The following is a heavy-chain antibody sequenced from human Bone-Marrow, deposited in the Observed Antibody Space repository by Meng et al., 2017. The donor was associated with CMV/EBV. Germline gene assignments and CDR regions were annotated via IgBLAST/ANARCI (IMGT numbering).Heavy chain of an antibody. D-gene: IGHD3/OR15-3a*01. J-gene: IGHJ1*01. Sequence: GGSLRLSCAASGFTFDDSNMHWVRQPPGKGLEWVSFITWDGGSRNYADSVKGRFTISRDNSKNSLFLQMNSLRADDTALYYWVKGGNDFWGWGQGTLVTVSS. CDR1: GFTFDDSN. V-gene: IGHV3-43*01. CDR3: VKGGNDFWG. CDR2: ITWDGGSR.